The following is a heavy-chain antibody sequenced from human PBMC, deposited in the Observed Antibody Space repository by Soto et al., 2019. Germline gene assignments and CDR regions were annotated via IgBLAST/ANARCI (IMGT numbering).Heavy chain of an antibody. CDR3: AKEDSGFSGDMDV. CDR2: ITWHSDGM. D-gene: IGHD3-10*01. V-gene: IGHV3-9*03. Sequence: EVQLVESGGGLVQPGRSLRLSCIASGFNFNDHGMHWVRQAPGKGLEWVSGITWHSDGMGYADSVKGRFTISRDNAKNSLYLQMNSLRVEDMALYYCAKEDSGFSGDMDVWGKGTTVTVSS. CDR1: GFNFNDHG. J-gene: IGHJ6*03.